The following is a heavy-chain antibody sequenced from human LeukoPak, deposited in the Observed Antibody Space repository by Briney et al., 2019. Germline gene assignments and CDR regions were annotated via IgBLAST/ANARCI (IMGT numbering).Heavy chain of an antibody. CDR2: IWYDGSNK. CDR3: ARDTSSPT. Sequence: GGSLRLSCAASGFTFSSYGMHWVRQAPGKGLEWVASIWYDGSNKYYADSVKGRFTISRDNSKNTLYLQMNSLRAEDTAVYYCARDTSSPTWGQGAMVTVSS. J-gene: IGHJ3*01. CDR1: GFTFSSYG. D-gene: IGHD6-13*01. V-gene: IGHV3-33*01.